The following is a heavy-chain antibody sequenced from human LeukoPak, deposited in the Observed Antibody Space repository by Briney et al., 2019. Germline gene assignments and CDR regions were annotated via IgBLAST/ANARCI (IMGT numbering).Heavy chain of an antibody. J-gene: IGHJ4*02. CDR3: ARDSKVTGTSFDS. CDR2: MNVDSGGT. D-gene: IGHD6-19*01. V-gene: IGHV1-2*02. Sequence: ASVKVSRKASGHMFTDYYMHWVRQAPGQGLEWMGWMNVDSGGTKYAQKFQGRVTMTRDTSISTAFMDLTRLRSDDTAVYYCARDSKVTGTSFDSWGQGTLVTVSS. CDR1: GHMFTDYY.